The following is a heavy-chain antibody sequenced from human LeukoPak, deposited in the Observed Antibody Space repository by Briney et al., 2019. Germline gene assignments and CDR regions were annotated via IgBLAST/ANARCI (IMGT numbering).Heavy chain of an antibody. V-gene: IGHV3-66*02. CDR3: ASEGN. J-gene: IGHJ4*02. Sequence: GGSLRLSCVVSGFTVSNNYMSWVRQAPGKGLEWLSVIYTGGATYYADSVKGRFTISRDISKNTVYLQMNSLRAEDTAMYYCASEGNWGQGTLVTVSS. CDR2: IYTGGAT. D-gene: IGHD3-10*01. CDR1: GFTVSNNY.